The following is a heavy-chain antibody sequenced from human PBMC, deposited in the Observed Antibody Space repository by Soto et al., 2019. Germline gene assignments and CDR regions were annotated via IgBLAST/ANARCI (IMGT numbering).Heavy chain of an antibody. CDR1: GFTFSSYA. V-gene: IGHV3-23*01. CDR2: ISGSGGST. D-gene: IGHD2-2*01. CDR3: AKVSYIVVGELSYFDY. J-gene: IGHJ4*02. Sequence: EVQLLESGGGLVQPGGSLRLSCAASGFTFSSYAMSWVRQAPGKGLEWVSAISGSGGSTYYADSVKGRFTISRDNSKNTLYLQMNSLRADDTAVYYCAKVSYIVVGELSYFDYWGQGTLVTVSS.